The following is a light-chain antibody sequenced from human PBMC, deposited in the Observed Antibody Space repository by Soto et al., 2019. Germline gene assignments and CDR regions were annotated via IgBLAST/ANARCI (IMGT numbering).Light chain of an antibody. CDR1: QSRGSNN. J-gene: IGKJ5*01. CDR3: QQYNGWPIT. Sequence: EIVLTQSPGTLSFSPRERATLSCKTSQSRGSNNLAWHQQKPGQAPRLLTYGASTRATGFPARFSGSGSGTEFTLTISSLQSEDFAVYYCQQYNGWPITFGQGTRLEIK. CDR2: GAS. V-gene: IGKV3-15*01.